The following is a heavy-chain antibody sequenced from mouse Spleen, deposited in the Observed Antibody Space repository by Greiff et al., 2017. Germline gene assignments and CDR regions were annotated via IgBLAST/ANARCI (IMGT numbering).Heavy chain of an antibody. V-gene: IGHV2-2*01. Sequence: VKLVESGPGLVAPSQSLSITCTVSGFSLTSYAISWVRQPPGKGLEWLGVIWSGGSTDYNAAFISRLSISKDNSKSQVFFKMNSLQADDTAIYYCARNGDDGYSYFDYWGQGTTLTVSS. CDR2: IWSGGST. CDR1: GFSLTSYA. J-gene: IGHJ2*01. CDR3: ARNGDDGYSYFDY. D-gene: IGHD2-3*01.